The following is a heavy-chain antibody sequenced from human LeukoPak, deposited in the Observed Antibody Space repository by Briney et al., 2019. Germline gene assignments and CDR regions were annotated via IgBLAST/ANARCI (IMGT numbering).Heavy chain of an antibody. J-gene: IGHJ4*02. Sequence: PSETLSLTCTVSGGSISSSSYYWGWIRQPPGKGLEWIGSIYYSGSTYYNPSLKSRVTISVDTSKNQFSLKLSSVTAADTAVYYCASIPTYYYGSGSYYDWGQGTLVTVSS. V-gene: IGHV4-39*07. CDR2: IYYSGST. CDR1: GGSISSSSYY. CDR3: ASIPTYYYGSGSYYD. D-gene: IGHD3-10*01.